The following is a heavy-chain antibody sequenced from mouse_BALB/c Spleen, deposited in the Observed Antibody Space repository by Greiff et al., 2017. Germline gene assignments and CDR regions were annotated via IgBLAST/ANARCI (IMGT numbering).Heavy chain of an antibody. CDR3: TRESDPYAMDY. J-gene: IGHJ4*01. D-gene: IGHD2-13*01. CDR2: INPSNGGT. V-gene: IGHV1S81*02. Sequence: VHLVESGAELVKPGASVKLSCKASGYTFTSYYMYWVKQRPGQGLEWIGEINPSNGGTNFNEKFKSKATLTVDKSSSTAYMQLSSLTSEDSAVYYCTRESDPYAMDYWGQGTSVTVSS. CDR1: GYTFTSYY.